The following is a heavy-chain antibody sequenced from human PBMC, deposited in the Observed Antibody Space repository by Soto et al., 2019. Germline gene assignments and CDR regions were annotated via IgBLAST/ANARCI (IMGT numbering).Heavy chain of an antibody. Sequence: PSENPSLTCTVSSASFSKYYWSWIRQPPGKGLEWIGYIYFNGNTNYNPSLKRRVTISIDTSKKQFSLKLSSVTAADTAVYYCAREKAYYDLWGQGTTVVVAS. CDR3: AREKAYYDL. V-gene: IGHV4-59*01. CDR2: IYFNGNT. J-gene: IGHJ6*02. D-gene: IGHD3-3*01. CDR1: SASFSKYY.